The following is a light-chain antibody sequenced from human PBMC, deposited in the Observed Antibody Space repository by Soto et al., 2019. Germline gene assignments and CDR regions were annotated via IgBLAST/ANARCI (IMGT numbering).Light chain of an antibody. J-gene: IGKJ1*01. V-gene: IGKV3-20*01. CDR2: AAS. CDR1: QSVSSN. CDR3: QQYGSSPT. Sequence: EIVMTQSPATLSVSRGEGATLSCRASQSVSSNLAWYQQKPGQAPRILIYAASSRATGIPDRFSGSGSGTDFTLTISRLEPEDFAVYYCQQYGSSPTFGQGTKVDIK.